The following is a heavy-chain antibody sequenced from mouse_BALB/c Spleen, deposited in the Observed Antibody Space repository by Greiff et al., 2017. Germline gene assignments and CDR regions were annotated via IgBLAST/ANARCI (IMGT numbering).Heavy chain of an antibody. CDR1: GYAFSSYW. CDR3: AGYGNYVGYAMDY. Sequence: VQLQQSGAELVRPGSSVKISCKASGYAFSSYWMNWVKQRPGQGLEWIGQIYPGDGDTNYNGKFKGKATLTADKSSSTAYMQLSSLTSEDSAVYFCAGYGNYVGYAMDYWGQGTSVTVAS. J-gene: IGHJ4*01. CDR2: IYPGDGDT. D-gene: IGHD2-10*02. V-gene: IGHV1-80*01.